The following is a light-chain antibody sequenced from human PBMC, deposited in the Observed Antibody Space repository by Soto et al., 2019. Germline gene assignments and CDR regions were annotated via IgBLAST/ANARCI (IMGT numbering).Light chain of an antibody. Sequence: DIQMTQSPSTLSASVGDRVTITCRASQSISSWLAWYQQKPGKAPKLLIYDASSLESGVPSRFSGSGSGTEFPLTISILQPDDFASYYCQQYNSYPLPFGGGTKVEIK. J-gene: IGKJ4*01. CDR2: DAS. V-gene: IGKV1-5*01. CDR1: QSISSW. CDR3: QQYNSYPLP.